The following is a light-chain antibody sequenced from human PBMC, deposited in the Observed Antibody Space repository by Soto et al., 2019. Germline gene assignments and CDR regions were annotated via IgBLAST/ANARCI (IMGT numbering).Light chain of an antibody. J-gene: IGKJ1*01. CDR1: QSVSSSY. CDR2: GAS. CDR3: QQYCSSPKT. V-gene: IGKV3-20*01. Sequence: EIVLTQSPGTLSLSPGERATLSCRASQSVSSSYLAWYQQKPGQAPRLLSYGASSRATGIPDRFSGSGSGKDFTLTISRLEPEDFSVYYCQQYCSSPKTFGQGTKVEIK.